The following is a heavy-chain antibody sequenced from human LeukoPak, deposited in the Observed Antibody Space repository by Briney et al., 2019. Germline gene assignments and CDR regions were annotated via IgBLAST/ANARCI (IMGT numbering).Heavy chain of an antibody. CDR3: AREVPQSGIAAADDY. CDR2: INPRDGRT. Sequence: ASVKLSCKTSGYTFTGSYIHWVRQAPGQGLEWMGIINPRDGRTTYAQRFQGRVTVTTDMSTSTVYMELSSLTSEDTAAYYCAREVPQSGIAAADDYWGQGTLVTVSS. D-gene: IGHD6-13*01. CDR1: GYTFTGSY. V-gene: IGHV1-46*01. J-gene: IGHJ4*02.